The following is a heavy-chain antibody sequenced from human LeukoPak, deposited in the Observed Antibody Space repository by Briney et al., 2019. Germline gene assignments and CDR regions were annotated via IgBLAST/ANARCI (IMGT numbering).Heavy chain of an antibody. D-gene: IGHD3-22*01. J-gene: IGHJ6*03. CDR2: IRYDGSNK. Sequence: GGSLRLSCAASGFTFSSYGMHWVRQASGKGLEWVAFIRYDGSNKYYVDSVKGRFTISRDNSKNTLYLQMNSLRAEDTAVYYCAKGGYYYDSSGYYYVTRPGDYYYMDVWGKGTTVTVSS. CDR3: AKGGYYYDSSGYYYVTRPGDYYYMDV. CDR1: GFTFSSYG. V-gene: IGHV3-30*02.